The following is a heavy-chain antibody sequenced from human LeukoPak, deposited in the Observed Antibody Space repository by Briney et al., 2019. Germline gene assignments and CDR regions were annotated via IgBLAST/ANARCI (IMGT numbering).Heavy chain of an antibody. Sequence: SETLSLTCTVSGGSVSIGSYYWSWIRQPPGKGLEWIGNIFYSGSTNYNPSLKSRVTISVDTSKNRFSLRLSSVTAADTAVYYCARDDMTLLTWGQGTLVTVSS. CDR2: IFYSGST. V-gene: IGHV4-61*01. J-gene: IGHJ4*02. CDR3: ARDDMTLLT. CDR1: GGSVSIGSYY. D-gene: IGHD1-26*01.